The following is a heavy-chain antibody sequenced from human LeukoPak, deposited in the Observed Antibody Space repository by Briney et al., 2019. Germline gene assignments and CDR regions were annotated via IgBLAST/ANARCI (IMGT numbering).Heavy chain of an antibody. CDR3: ARHYGSGSYYSNWFDP. D-gene: IGHD3-10*01. J-gene: IGHJ5*02. CDR2: IYYSGST. CDR1: GGSISSSSYY. Sequence: SETLSLTCTVSGGSISSSSYYWGWIRQPPGKRLEWIGSIYYSGSTYYNPSLKSRVTISVDTSKNQFSLKLSSVTAADTAVYYCARHYGSGSYYSNWFDPWGQGTLVTVSS. V-gene: IGHV4-39*01.